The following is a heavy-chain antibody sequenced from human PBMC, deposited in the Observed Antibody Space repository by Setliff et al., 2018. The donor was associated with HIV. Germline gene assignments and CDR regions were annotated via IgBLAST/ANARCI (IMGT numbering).Heavy chain of an antibody. J-gene: IGHJ4*02. Sequence: PSETLSLTCTVSGGSINSGGYYWIWIRQHPGKGLEWIGYIYHSGSTYYNSSLKSRVTTSVDTTKNEFSLKLSSVTAADTAVYYCARSEQQWLVPSAFDYWGQGTLVTVSS. D-gene: IGHD6-19*01. CDR3: ARSEQQWLVPSAFDY. V-gene: IGHV4-30-4*01. CDR1: GGSINSGGYY. CDR2: IYHSGST.